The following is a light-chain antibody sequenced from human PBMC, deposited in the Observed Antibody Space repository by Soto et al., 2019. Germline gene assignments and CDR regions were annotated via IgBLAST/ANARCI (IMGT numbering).Light chain of an antibody. V-gene: IGLV2-14*01. Sequence: QSALTQPASVSGSPGQSITISCTGTRSDVGRYNYVSWYQQHPGKAPKLLIYEVTYRPSGVSTRFSASKSGSTASLTISGIQAEDEADYYSSSYSTTSSPHVLFGGGTKLTVL. CDR1: RSDVGRYNY. CDR3: SSYSTTSSPHVL. CDR2: EVT. J-gene: IGLJ2*01.